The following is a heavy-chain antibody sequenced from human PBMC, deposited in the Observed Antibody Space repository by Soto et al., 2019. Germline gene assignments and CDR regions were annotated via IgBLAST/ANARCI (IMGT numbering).Heavy chain of an antibody. CDR3: AIPSGLTVTGPDY. V-gene: IGHV3-23*01. D-gene: IGHD6-19*01. J-gene: IGHJ4*02. CDR2: ISGSGGST. Sequence: PGGSLRLACAASGFSSSSSAVSWVRQPPGRGLEWVSAISGSGGSTYYAASVKGRFTIPRDNSKNTLYLQMNNLRAEDTAVYYSAIPSGLTVTGPDYWGQGTLVTVSS. CDR1: GFSSSSSA.